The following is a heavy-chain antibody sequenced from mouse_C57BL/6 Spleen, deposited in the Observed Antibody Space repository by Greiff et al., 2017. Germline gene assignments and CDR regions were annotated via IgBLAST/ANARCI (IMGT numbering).Heavy chain of an antibody. J-gene: IGHJ4*01. CDR3: ARQTTVVGAMDY. V-gene: IGHV1-53*01. CDR2: INPSNGGT. D-gene: IGHD1-1*01. CDR1: GYSFTSYW. Sequence: VQLQQSGTELVKPGASVKLSCKASGYSFTSYWLHWVKQRPEQGLEWIGNINPSNGGTNYNEKFKSKATLTVDKSSSTAYMQLSSLTSEDSAVYDCARQTTVVGAMDYWGQGTSVTVSS.